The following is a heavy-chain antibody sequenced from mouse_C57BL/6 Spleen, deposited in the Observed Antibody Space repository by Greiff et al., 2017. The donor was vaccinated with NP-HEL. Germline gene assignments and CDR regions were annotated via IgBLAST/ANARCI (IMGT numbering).Heavy chain of an antibody. D-gene: IGHD2-1*01. CDR2: IHPSDSDT. Sequence: VKLQQPGAELVKPGASVKVSCKASGYTFTSYWMHWVKQRPGQGLEWIGRIHPSDSDTNYNQKFKGKATLTVDKSSSTAYMQLSSLTSEDSAVYYCATEYSMGNYGAMDYWGQGTSVTVSS. V-gene: IGHV1-74*01. CDR3: ATEYSMGNYGAMDY. CDR1: GYTFTSYW. J-gene: IGHJ4*01.